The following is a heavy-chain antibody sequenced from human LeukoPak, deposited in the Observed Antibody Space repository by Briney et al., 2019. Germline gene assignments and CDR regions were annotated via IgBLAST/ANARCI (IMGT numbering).Heavy chain of an antibody. CDR3: ARDPDSSPNSYYYYYGMDV. CDR1: GYTFTGYY. J-gene: IGHJ6*02. Sequence: ASVKVSCKASGYTFTGYYMHWVRQAPGQGLEWMGWISAYNGNTNYAQKLQGRVTMTTDTSTSTAYMELRSLRSDDTAVYYCARDPDSSPNSYYYYYGMDVWGQGTTVTVSS. CDR2: ISAYNGNT. V-gene: IGHV1-18*04. D-gene: IGHD4-23*01.